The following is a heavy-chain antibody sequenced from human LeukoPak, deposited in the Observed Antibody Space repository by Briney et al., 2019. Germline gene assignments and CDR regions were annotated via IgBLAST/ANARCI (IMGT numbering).Heavy chain of an antibody. J-gene: IGHJ6*03. Sequence: EASVKVSCKASGYTFTGYYMHWVRQAPGQGLEWMGWINPNSGGTNYAQKFQGRVTMTRDTSISTAYMELSRLRSDDTAVYYCARWGLGPYYYYYMDVWGKGTTVTVSS. V-gene: IGHV1-2*02. CDR1: GYTFTGYY. D-gene: IGHD3-16*01. CDR2: INPNSGGT. CDR3: ARWGLGPYYYYYMDV.